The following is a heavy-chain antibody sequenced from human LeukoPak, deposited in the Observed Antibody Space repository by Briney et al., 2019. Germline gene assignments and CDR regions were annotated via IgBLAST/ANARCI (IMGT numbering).Heavy chain of an antibody. CDR3: ARRYCSGGSCYYFDY. V-gene: IGHV5-51*01. D-gene: IGHD2-15*01. CDR2: IYPGDSTT. Sequence: GKSLKISCKGSGSSFSTYWIAWVRQLPGKGLEWMGIIYPGDSTTRYSPSFQGQVTISADKSISTAYLQWSSLKASDTAMYYCARRYCSGGSCYYFDYWGQGTLVTVSS. J-gene: IGHJ4*02. CDR1: GSSFSTYW.